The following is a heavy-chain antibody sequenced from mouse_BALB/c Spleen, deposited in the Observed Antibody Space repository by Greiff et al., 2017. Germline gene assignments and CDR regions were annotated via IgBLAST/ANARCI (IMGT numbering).Heavy chain of an antibody. Sequence: EVNVVESGGGLVKPGGSLKLSCAASGFTFSSYAMSWVRQTPEKRLEWVATISSGGSYTYYPDSVKGRFTISRDNAKNTLYLQMSSLRSEDTAMYYCARRETTATGFAYWGQGTLVTVSA. CDR3: ARRETTATGFAY. J-gene: IGHJ3*01. CDR2: ISSGGSYT. CDR1: GFTFSSYA. D-gene: IGHD1-2*01. V-gene: IGHV5-9-3*01.